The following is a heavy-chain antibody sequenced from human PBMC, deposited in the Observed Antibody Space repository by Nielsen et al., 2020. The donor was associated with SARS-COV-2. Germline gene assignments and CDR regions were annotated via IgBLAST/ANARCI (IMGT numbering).Heavy chain of an antibody. D-gene: IGHD6-13*01. J-gene: IGHJ6*03. V-gene: IGHV1-3*01. Sequence: WVRQAPGQRLEWVGWIHAGNGNTQYSRKFQDRVTITRDTSASTAYMELSSLRSEDTAVYYCARGIPEQQLAPYYYYYYMDVWGKGTTVTVSS. CDR2: IHAGNGNT. CDR3: ARGIPEQQLAPYYYYYYMDV.